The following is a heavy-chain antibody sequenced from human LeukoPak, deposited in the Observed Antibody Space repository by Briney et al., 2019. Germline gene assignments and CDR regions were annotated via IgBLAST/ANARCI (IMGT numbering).Heavy chain of an antibody. CDR2: INPNSGGT. CDR1: GYTFTSYD. V-gene: IGHV1-2*02. Sequence: ASVKVSCKASGYTFTSYDINWVRQATGQGLEWMGWINPNSGGTNYAQKFQGRVTMTRDTSISTAYMELSRLRSDDTAVYYCARAPLSGWFRYYYYYMDVWGKGTTVTVSS. CDR3: ARAPLSGWFRYYYYYMDV. D-gene: IGHD6-19*01. J-gene: IGHJ6*03.